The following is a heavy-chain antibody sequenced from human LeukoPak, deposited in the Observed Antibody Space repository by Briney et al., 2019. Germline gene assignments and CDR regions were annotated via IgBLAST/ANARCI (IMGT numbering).Heavy chain of an antibody. CDR1: GGSFSGYY. CDR3: ARETIQLDAFDI. Sequence: SETLSLTCAVYGGSFSGYYWSWIRQPPGKGLEWIGEINHSGSTNYNPSLKSRVTISVDTSKNQFSLKLSSVTAADTAVYYCARETIQLDAFDIWGQGTMVTVSS. J-gene: IGHJ3*02. D-gene: IGHD5-18*01. CDR2: INHSGST. V-gene: IGHV4-34*01.